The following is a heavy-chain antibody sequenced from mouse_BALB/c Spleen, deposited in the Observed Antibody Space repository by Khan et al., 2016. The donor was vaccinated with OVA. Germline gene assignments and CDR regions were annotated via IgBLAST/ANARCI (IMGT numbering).Heavy chain of an antibody. CDR2: INTYTGEP. J-gene: IGHJ4*01. Sequence: QIQLVQSGPELKKPGETVKISCKASGHTFTNFGMNWVKQAPGKGLKWMGWINTYTGEPTYADDFNGRFAFSLEASASTAYLQLNSLTNEDTATYFCARTAFFSYAIDNWGQGTSVTVSS. CDR3: ARTAFFSYAIDN. V-gene: IGHV9-3-1*01. CDR1: GHTFTNFG.